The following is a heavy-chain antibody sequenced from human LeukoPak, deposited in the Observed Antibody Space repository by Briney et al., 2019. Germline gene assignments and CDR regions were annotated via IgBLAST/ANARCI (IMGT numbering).Heavy chain of an antibody. D-gene: IGHD6-13*01. CDR2: IIPILGIA. J-gene: IGHJ5*02. CDR3: ARESFVKQAGPLKNNWFDP. Sequence: SVKVSCKASGGTFSSYAISWVRQAPGQGLEWMGRIIPILGIANYAQKFQGRVTITADKSTSTAYMELSSLRSEDTAVYYCARESFVKQAGPLKNNWFDPWGQGTQVIVSS. V-gene: IGHV1-69*04. CDR1: GGTFSSYA.